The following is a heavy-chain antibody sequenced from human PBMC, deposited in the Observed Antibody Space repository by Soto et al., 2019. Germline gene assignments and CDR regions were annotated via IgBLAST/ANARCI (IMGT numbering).Heavy chain of an antibody. CDR2: INAHSGGT. J-gene: IGHJ5*02. CDR1: GFSFTGYY. V-gene: IGHV1-2*02. D-gene: IGHD6-6*01. Sequence: ASVQVSFKASGFSFTGYYIHWLRQAPGQGLEWMGWINAHSGGTEYAQKFQGRVTLTRDTSIATAYLTLTSLTSDDTALYYCAKDLTRQLAYWLDPWGQGTKVTVSS. CDR3: AKDLTRQLAYWLDP.